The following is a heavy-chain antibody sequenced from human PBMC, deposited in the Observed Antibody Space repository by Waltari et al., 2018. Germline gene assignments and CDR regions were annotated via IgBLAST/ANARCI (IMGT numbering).Heavy chain of an antibody. V-gene: IGHV3-53*01. CDR2: VTSDDNT. CDR1: AFSVSSND. CDR3: ARDKGVEPTTRFDY. D-gene: IGHD1-26*01. Sequence: EVQLVESGGGLIQPGGSLRLSCAASAFSVSSNDMTWVRQAPGKGLEWLSIVTSDDNTYYADSVKDRFTISRDNSKNTLYLEMSSLTAEDTAVYYCARDKGVEPTTRFDYWGQGTLVTVSS. J-gene: IGHJ4*02.